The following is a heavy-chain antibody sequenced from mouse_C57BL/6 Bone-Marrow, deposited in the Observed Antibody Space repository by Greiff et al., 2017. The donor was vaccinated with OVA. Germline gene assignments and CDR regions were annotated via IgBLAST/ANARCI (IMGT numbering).Heavy chain of an antibody. Sequence: QVQLQQPGAELVMPGASVKLSCKASGYTFTSYWMHWVKQRPGQGLEWIGEIDPSDSYTNYNQKFKGKSTLTVDKSSSTAYMQLSSLTSEDSAVYDGARMTTGVATGELYWYVDVWGTGTTVTVAS. J-gene: IGHJ1*03. D-gene: IGHD1-1*01. V-gene: IGHV1-69*01. CDR3: ARMTTGVATGELYWYVDV. CDR2: IDPSDSYT. CDR1: GYTFTSYW.